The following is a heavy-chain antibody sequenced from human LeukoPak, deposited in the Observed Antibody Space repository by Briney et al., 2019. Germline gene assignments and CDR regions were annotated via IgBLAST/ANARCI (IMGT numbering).Heavy chain of an antibody. CDR1: GFTFSSYA. CDR3: ARDWDSSDWGNDAFDI. Sequence: GGSLRLSCAASGFTFSSYAMNWVRQAPGKWLEWVSYISGSGTTIHYADSVKGRLTIPRDNAKNSLYLQMNSLRAEDTAVYYCARDWDSSDWGNDAFDIWGQGTMVTVSS. D-gene: IGHD6-19*01. V-gene: IGHV3-48*03. CDR2: ISGSGTTI. J-gene: IGHJ3*02.